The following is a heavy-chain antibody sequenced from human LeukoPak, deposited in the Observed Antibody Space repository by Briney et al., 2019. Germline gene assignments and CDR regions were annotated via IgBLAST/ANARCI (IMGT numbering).Heavy chain of an antibody. V-gene: IGHV3-15*01. D-gene: IGHD3-3*01. CDR3: TTDIPGVVTPRY. CDR2: IKSKTDGGTT. J-gene: IGHJ4*02. Sequence: PGGSLRLSCAASGFTFSSYGMHWVRQAPGKGLEWVGRIKSKTDGGTTDYAAPVKGRFTISRDDSKNTLYLQMNSLKTEDTAVYYCTTDIPGVVTPRYWGQGTLVTVSS. CDR1: GFTFSSYG.